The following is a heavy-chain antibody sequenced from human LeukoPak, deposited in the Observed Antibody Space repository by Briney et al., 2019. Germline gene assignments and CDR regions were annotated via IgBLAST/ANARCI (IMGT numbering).Heavy chain of an antibody. V-gene: IGHV4-4*07. CDR3: ARDRTVVGTYYYYGMDV. D-gene: IGHD4-23*01. CDR1: GVSISSYY. CDR2: FYTSGST. Sequence: ETLSLTCTVSGVSISSYYWSWIRQPAGKGLEWIGRFYTSGSTNYNPSLTSRVTMSVDTSKNQFSLKLKSVTAADTAVYYCARDRTVVGTYYYYGMDVWGQGTTVTVSS. J-gene: IGHJ6*02.